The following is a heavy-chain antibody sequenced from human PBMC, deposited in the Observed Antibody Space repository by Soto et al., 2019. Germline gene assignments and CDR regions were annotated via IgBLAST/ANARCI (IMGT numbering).Heavy chain of an antibody. CDR3: ARATTLVVSQGYYYGMDV. D-gene: IGHD3-22*01. V-gene: IGHV1-8*01. Sequence: QVQLVQSGAEVKKPGASVKVSCKASGYTFTSYDINWVRQATGQGLEWMGWMNPNSGNTGYAQKFQGRVTMTRNTSISTAYMELSSLRSEDTAVYYCARATTLVVSQGYYYGMDVWGQGTTVTVSS. CDR1: GYTFTSYD. J-gene: IGHJ6*02. CDR2: MNPNSGNT.